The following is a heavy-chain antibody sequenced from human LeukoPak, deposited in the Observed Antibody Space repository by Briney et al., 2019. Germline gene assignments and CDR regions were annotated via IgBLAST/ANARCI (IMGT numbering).Heavy chain of an antibody. V-gene: IGHV1-2*02. J-gene: IGHJ4*02. D-gene: IGHD6-19*01. Sequence: ASVKVSCKASGYTFTGYYMHWVRQAPGQGLEWMGWINPNSGGTNYAQKFRGRVAMTRDTSISTAYMELSRLRSDDTAVYYCARDTVSIAVAGTLVYWGQGTLVTVSS. CDR2: INPNSGGT. CDR1: GYTFTGYY. CDR3: ARDTVSIAVAGTLVY.